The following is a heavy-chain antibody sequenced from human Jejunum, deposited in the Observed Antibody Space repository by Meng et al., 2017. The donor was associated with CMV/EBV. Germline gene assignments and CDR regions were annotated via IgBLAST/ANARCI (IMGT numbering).Heavy chain of an antibody. CDR1: GGSSRTTGSY. J-gene: IGHJ5*02. D-gene: IGHD3-10*01. CDR2: IFFSGIT. V-gene: IGHV4-39*07. Sequence: SGGSSRTTGSYWGWVRQPPGKGLEWIGNIFFSGITFSNPSLKSRVTISADTSTNQFSLKLSSVTAADTAMYYCARVKYGSTNWFDPWGQGTLVTVSS. CDR3: ARVKYGSTNWFDP.